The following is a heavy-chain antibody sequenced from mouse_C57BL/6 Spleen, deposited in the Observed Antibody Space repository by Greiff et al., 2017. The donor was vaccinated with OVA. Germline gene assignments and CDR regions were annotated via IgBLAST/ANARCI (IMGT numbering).Heavy chain of an antibody. D-gene: IGHD3-1*01. V-gene: IGHV5-4*03. Sequence: EVHLVESGGGLVKPGGSLKLSCAASGFTFSSYAMSWVRQTPEKRLEWVATISDGGSYTYYPDNVKGRFTISRDNAKNNLYLQMSHLKSEDTAMYYCARRSSSYGYFDYWGQGTTLTVSS. CDR1: GFTFSSYA. J-gene: IGHJ2*01. CDR2: ISDGGSYT. CDR3: ARRSSSYGYFDY.